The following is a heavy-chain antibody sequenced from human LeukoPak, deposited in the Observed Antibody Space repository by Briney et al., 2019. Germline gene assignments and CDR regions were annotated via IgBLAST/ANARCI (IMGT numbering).Heavy chain of an antibody. CDR1: GYSFATFG. J-gene: IGHJ5*02. D-gene: IGHD5-24*01. V-gene: IGHV1-18*01. Sequence: GASVKVSWKTSGYSFATFGVGWVSQAPGQGFEWMGWISAYNGDTNHAQKFQGRVTMTTDTSTSTAYMELKSLRSDDTAVYYCARSGDGNWFDPWGQGTLVTVSS. CDR2: ISAYNGDT. CDR3: ARSGDGNWFDP.